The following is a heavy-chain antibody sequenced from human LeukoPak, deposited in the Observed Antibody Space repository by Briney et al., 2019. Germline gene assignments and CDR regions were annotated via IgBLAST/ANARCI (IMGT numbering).Heavy chain of an antibody. Sequence: PGGSLRLSCAASGVTLRNYAMTWIRQAPGKGLQWVSVISGDGESTYYADSVRGRFTISRDNSKNTMYLQMNNLRAEDTAIYYCAKDRDCSSTGCYVCANWGQGTLVTVSS. CDR2: ISGDGEST. CDR3: AKDRDCSSTGCYVCAN. CDR1: GVTLRNYA. J-gene: IGHJ4*02. D-gene: IGHD2-2*01. V-gene: IGHV3-23*01.